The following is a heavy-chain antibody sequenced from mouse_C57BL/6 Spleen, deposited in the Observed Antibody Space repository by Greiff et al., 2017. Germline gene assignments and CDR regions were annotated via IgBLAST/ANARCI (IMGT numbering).Heavy chain of an antibody. CDR2: INPNYGTT. Sequence: VHVKQSGPELVKPGASVKISCKASGYSFTDYNMNWVKQSNGKSLEWIGVINPNYGTTSYNQKFKGKATLTVDQSSSTAYMQLNSLTSEDSAVYYGARGYDYDGPFFAYWGQGTLVTVSA. V-gene: IGHV1-39*01. CDR1: GYSFTDYN. J-gene: IGHJ3*01. D-gene: IGHD2-4*01. CDR3: ARGYDYDGPFFAY.